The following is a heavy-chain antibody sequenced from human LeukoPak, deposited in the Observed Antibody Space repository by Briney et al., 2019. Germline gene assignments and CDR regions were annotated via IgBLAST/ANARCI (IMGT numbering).Heavy chain of an antibody. V-gene: IGHV4-31*03. CDR3: ARVARVTAIPRFDY. J-gene: IGHJ4*02. CDR1: GGSISSGGYY. D-gene: IGHD2-21*02. CDR2: IYYSGST. Sequence: SETLSLTCTVSGGSISSGGYYWSWIRQHPGKGLEWIGYIYYSGSTYYNPSLKSRVTISVDTSKNQFSLKLSSVTAADTAVYYCARVARVTAIPRFDYWGQGTLVTVSS.